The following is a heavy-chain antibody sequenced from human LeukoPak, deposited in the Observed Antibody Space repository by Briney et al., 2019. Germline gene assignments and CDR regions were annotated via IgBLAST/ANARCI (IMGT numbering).Heavy chain of an antibody. D-gene: IGHD5-12*01. V-gene: IGHV3-30*01. CDR1: GFTFSSYA. Sequence: QPGGSPRLSCAASGFTFSSYAMHWVRQAPGKGLEWVAVISYDGSNKYYADSVKGRFTISRDNSKNTLYLQMNSLRAEDTAVYYCARGPPYSGWLDYWGQGTLVTVSS. J-gene: IGHJ4*02. CDR2: ISYDGSNK. CDR3: ARGPPYSGWLDY.